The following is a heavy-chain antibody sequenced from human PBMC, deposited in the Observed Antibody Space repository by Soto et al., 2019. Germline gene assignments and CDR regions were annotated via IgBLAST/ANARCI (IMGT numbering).Heavy chain of an antibody. D-gene: IGHD6-13*01. Sequence: ASVKVSCKASGYTFTGYYMHWVRQAPGQGLEWMGWINPNSGGTNYAQKFQGWVTMTRDTSISTAYMELSRLRSDDTAVYYCARIAAAGTDAFDIWGQGTMVTVSS. J-gene: IGHJ3*02. CDR2: INPNSGGT. V-gene: IGHV1-2*04. CDR1: GYTFTGYY. CDR3: ARIAAAGTDAFDI.